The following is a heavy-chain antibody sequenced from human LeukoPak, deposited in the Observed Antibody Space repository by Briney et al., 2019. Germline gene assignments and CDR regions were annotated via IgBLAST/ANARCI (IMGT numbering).Heavy chain of an antibody. Sequence: PSETLSLTCAVYGGSFSGYYWSWIRQPPGKGLEWIGEINHSGSTNYNPSLKSRVTISVDTSKNQFSLKLSSVTAADTAVYYCAINYYDSSGYYFDYWGQGTLVTVSS. V-gene: IGHV4-34*01. CDR2: INHSGST. J-gene: IGHJ4*02. CDR3: AINYYDSSGYYFDY. CDR1: GGSFSGYY. D-gene: IGHD3-22*01.